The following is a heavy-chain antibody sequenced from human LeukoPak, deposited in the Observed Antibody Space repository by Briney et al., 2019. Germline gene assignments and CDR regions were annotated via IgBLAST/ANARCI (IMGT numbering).Heavy chain of an antibody. J-gene: IGHJ6*02. CDR3: ARGIATAGYYYYGMDV. CDR2: ISSSSSTI. D-gene: IGHD6-13*01. CDR1: GFTFSSYS. V-gene: IGHV3-48*01. Sequence: GGSLRLSCAASGFTFSSYSMNWVRQAPGKGLEWVSYISSSSSTIDYADSVKGRFTISRDNAKKSLYLQMNSLRVDDAAVYYCARGIATAGYYYYGMDVWGQGTTVTVSS.